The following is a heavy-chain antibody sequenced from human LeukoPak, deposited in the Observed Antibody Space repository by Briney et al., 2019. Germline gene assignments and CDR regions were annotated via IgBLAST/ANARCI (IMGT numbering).Heavy chain of an antibody. D-gene: IGHD1-7*01. V-gene: IGHV3-30-3*01. Sequence: GGSLRLSCAASEFTFSSYWMSWVRQAPGKGLEWVAVISYDGSNKYYADSVKGRFTISRDNSKNTLYLQMNSLRAEDTAVYYCARDGSNSALDYWGQGTLVTVSS. CDR1: EFTFSSYW. CDR2: ISYDGSNK. CDR3: ARDGSNSALDY. J-gene: IGHJ4*02.